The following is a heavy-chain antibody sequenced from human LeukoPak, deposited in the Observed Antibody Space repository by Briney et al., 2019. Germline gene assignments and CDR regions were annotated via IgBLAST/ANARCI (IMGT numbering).Heavy chain of an antibody. D-gene: IGHD4/OR15-4a*01. CDR3: ARFVGYGGNFGDWYFDL. Sequence: PSETLSLTCTVSGDSIRSYYWSWIRQPPGKGLEWIGYISKTGSTSYNLSLKSRATISVDTSKNQFSLTLNSVTAADTAVYDCARFVGYGGNFGDWYFDLWGRGTLVTVSS. CDR1: GDSIRSYY. J-gene: IGHJ2*01. CDR2: ISKTGST. V-gene: IGHV4-59*01.